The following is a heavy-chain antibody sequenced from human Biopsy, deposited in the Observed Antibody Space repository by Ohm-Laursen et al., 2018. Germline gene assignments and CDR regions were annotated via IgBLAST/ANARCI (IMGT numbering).Heavy chain of an antibody. J-gene: IGHJ5*02. CDR3: ARHPTGFWFDP. Sequence: SDTLSLTCTVSGGSISSSSPYYWAWLRQPPGKGLEWIGGIYNTETTFYNPSLKSRVTISIDTSTNQFSLKVSSVTAADAALYFCARHPTGFWFDPWGHGTLVTVSS. V-gene: IGHV4-39*01. CDR2: IYNTETT. CDR1: GGSISSSSPYY.